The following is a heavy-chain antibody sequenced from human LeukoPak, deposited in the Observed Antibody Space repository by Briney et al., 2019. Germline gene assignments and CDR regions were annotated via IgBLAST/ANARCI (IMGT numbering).Heavy chain of an antibody. CDR1: GGSISSGGYY. J-gene: IGHJ4*02. D-gene: IGHD4-17*01. CDR2: IYYSGST. CDR3: ARESSTTVTTGRSVDY. V-gene: IGHV4-31*03. Sequence: SETLSLTCTVSGGSISSGGYYWSWIRQHPGKGLEWIGYIYYSGSTYYNPSLKSRVTISVDTSKNPFSLKLSSVTAADTAVYYCARESSTTVTTGRSVDYWGQGTLVTVSS.